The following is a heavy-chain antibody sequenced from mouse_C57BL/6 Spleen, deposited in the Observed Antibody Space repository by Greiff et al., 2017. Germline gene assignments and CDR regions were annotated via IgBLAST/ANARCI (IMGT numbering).Heavy chain of an antibody. V-gene: IGHV1-72*01. J-gene: IGHJ1*03. CDR2: LDPNSGGT. CDR3: ARGDGNYDFDV. D-gene: IGHD2-1*01. Sequence: QVHVKQPGAELVKPGASVKLSCKASGYTFPSYWMHWVKQRPGRGLEWIGRLDPNSGGTKYNEKFKSKATLTVDKPSSTAYMQLSSLTSVDSAVYYCARGDGNYDFDVWGTGTTVTVSS. CDR1: GYTFPSYW.